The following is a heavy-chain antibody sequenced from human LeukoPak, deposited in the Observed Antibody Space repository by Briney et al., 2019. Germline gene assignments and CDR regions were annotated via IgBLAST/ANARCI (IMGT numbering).Heavy chain of an antibody. D-gene: IGHD3-3*01. CDR1: GYTFTSYA. CDR3: AKNGDFWSAFFFS. J-gene: IGHJ5*02. Sequence: ASVKVSCKASGYTFTSYAMHWVRQAPGQGLEWMGWINTHTGNPTYAQGFTGRFVFSLDTSVNTAYLQITSLKAEDTAVYYCAKNGDFWSAFFFSWGQGTLVTVSS. CDR2: INTHTGNP. V-gene: IGHV7-4-1*02.